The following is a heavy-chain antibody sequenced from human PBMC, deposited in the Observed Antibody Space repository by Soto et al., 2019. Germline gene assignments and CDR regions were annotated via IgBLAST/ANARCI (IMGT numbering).Heavy chain of an antibody. D-gene: IGHD1-20*01. CDR1: GLTFSSYA. Sequence: EVQLLESGGGLVQPGGSLRLSCAVSGLTFSSYAMSWVRQAPGNGLEWVSAISGRGGTTYYADSVKGRFTISRDNFKNTLYLQMNSLRAEDTAVYYCAKVDNAGAFDIWGQGTVVTVSS. CDR3: AKVDNAGAFDI. V-gene: IGHV3-23*01. J-gene: IGHJ3*02. CDR2: ISGRGGTT.